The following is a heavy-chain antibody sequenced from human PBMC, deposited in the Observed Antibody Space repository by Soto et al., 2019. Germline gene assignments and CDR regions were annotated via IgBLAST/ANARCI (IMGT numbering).Heavy chain of an antibody. CDR3: AKGPYSNYDYHYMDV. Sequence: EVQLVESGGGLVQLGRCLRLSCAASGFTFDNYAMHWVRQAPGKGMEWVSGISWNSGNIGYADSVKGRLTISRDNAKNSMYLPMNSLRAEDTALFYSAKGPYSNYDYHYMDVWGKGTTVTVSS. CDR1: GFTFDNYA. V-gene: IGHV3-9*01. J-gene: IGHJ6*03. CDR2: ISWNSGNI. D-gene: IGHD4-4*01.